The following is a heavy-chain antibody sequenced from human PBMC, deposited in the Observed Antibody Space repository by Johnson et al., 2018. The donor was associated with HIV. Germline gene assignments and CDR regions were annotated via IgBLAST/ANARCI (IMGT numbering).Heavy chain of an antibody. CDR1: GFTFSSYA. Sequence: VQLVESGGGLVKPGGSLRLSCAASGFTFSSYAMSWVRQAPGKGLEWVSAISGSGGSTYYADSVKGRFTISRDNSKNTLYLQMNSLRAEDTAVYYCAKCIWGSSWTNDAFDFWGQGTMVTVSS. CDR3: AKCIWGSSWTNDAFDF. V-gene: IGHV3-23*04. CDR2: ISGSGGST. J-gene: IGHJ3*01. D-gene: IGHD6-13*01.